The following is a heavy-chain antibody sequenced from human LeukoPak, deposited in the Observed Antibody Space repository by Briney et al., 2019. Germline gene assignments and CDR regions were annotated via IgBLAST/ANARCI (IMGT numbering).Heavy chain of an antibody. J-gene: IGHJ4*02. D-gene: IGHD6-19*01. V-gene: IGHV3-64*01. CDR2: ISSNGGNI. Sequence: GGSLRLSCAASGFSFSTYAMSWVRQAPGKGLEYVAAISSNGGNIYYPNSMKGRFTISRDNSKNTLYLQMGSLRVEDMAVYYCARRDTSGYFSDYWGQGTLVTVSS. CDR1: GFSFSTYA. CDR3: ARRDTSGYFSDY.